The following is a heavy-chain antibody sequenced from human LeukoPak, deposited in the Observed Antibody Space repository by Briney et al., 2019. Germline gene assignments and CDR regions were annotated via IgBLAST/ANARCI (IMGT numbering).Heavy chain of an antibody. CDR1: GGSISSGDYY. Sequence: SQTLSLTCTVSGGSISSGDYYWSWIRQPPGRGLEWIGYIYYSGSTYYNPSLKSRVTISIDTSKNQFSLRLSSVTAGDTAVYYCAREVGYCSRTSCYNRAFDIWGQGTMVTVSS. CDR2: IYYSGST. J-gene: IGHJ3*02. D-gene: IGHD2-2*02. V-gene: IGHV4-30-4*08. CDR3: AREVGYCSRTSCYNRAFDI.